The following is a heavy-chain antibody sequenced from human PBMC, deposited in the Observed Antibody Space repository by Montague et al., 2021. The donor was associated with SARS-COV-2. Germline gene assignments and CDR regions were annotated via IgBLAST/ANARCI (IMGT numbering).Heavy chain of an antibody. CDR2: IYYSGST. CDR3: ARWDPQTLTLIGLRGKSASDY. Sequence: SETLSLTCTVSGGSISSSYWTWIRQPPGKGLEWIGYIYYSGSTSYNPSLKSRVTMSVDTSKNQFSLKLSSVTAADTAAYYCARWDPQTLTLIGLRGKSASDYWGQGTLVTVSS. CDR1: GGSISSSY. V-gene: IGHV4-59*08. D-gene: IGHD4-23*01. J-gene: IGHJ4*02.